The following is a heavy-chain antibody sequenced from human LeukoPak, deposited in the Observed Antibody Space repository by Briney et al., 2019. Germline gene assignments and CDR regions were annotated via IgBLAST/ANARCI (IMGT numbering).Heavy chain of an antibody. J-gene: IGHJ4*02. D-gene: IGHD2/OR15-2a*01. V-gene: IGHV4-39*07. CDR2: IYYSGST. Sequence: SETLSLTCTVSGGSISSYYWSWIRQPPGKGLEWIGSIYYSGSTYYNPSLKSRVTISVDTSKNQFSLKLSSVTAADTAVYYCAAFQAGFDYWGQGTLVTVSS. CDR1: GGSISSYY. CDR3: AAFQAGFDY.